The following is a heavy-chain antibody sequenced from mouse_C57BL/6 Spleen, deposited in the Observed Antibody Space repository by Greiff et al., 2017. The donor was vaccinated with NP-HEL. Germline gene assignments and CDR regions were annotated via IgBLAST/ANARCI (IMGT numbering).Heavy chain of an antibody. J-gene: IGHJ3*01. CDR3: ARRYYGSEGAWFAY. Sequence: VQLQQSGPELVKPGASVKISCKASGYAFSSSWMNWVKQRPGKGLEWIGRIYPGDGDTNYNGKFKGKATLTADKSSSTAYMQLSSLTSEDSAVYFCARRYYGSEGAWFAYWGQGTLVTVSA. V-gene: IGHV1-82*01. CDR1: GYAFSSSW. CDR2: IYPGDGDT. D-gene: IGHD1-1*01.